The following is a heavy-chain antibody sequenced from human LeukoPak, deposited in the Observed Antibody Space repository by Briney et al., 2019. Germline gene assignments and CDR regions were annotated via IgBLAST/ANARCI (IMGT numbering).Heavy chain of an antibody. CDR3: AKVGYYGSGSQFDY. V-gene: IGHV3-23*01. CDR1: GFTFSSYA. D-gene: IGHD3-10*01. CDR2: ISGSGTST. J-gene: IGHJ4*02. Sequence: PGGSLRLSCAASGFTFSSYAMSWVRQAPGKGLEWVSGISGSGTSTFYADSVKGRFTISRDNSKNTLYLQMNSLRPEDTALYYCAKVGYYGSGSQFDYWGQGTLVTVSS.